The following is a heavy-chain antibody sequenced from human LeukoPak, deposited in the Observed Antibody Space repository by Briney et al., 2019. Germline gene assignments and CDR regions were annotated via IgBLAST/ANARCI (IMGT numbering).Heavy chain of an antibody. J-gene: IGHJ6*02. D-gene: IGHD1-26*01. CDR1: GFTFSDYN. CDR3: AKDKVGAPGYYYGMDV. V-gene: IGHV3-9*01. CDR2: ISWNSGSI. Sequence: GGSLRLSCAASGFTFSDYNFHWVRQPPGKGLEWVSGISWNSGSIGYGDSVKGRFTISRDNAKNSLYLQMNSLRAEDTALYYCAKDKVGAPGYYYGMDVWGQGTTVTVSS.